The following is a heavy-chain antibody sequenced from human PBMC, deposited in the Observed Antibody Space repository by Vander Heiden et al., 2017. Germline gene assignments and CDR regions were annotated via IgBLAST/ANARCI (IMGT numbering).Heavy chain of an antibody. D-gene: IGHD5-18*01. V-gene: IGHV3-30-3*01. J-gene: IGHJ4*02. CDR2: ISYDGSNK. CDR1: GVACSSYA. CDR3: ARAPDTAMVMSYFDY. Sequence: GVACSSYAMHWVRQAPGKGLEWVAVISYDGSNKYYADSVKGRFTISRDNSKNTLYLQMNSLRAEDTAVYYCARAPDTAMVMSYFDYWGQGTLVTVSS.